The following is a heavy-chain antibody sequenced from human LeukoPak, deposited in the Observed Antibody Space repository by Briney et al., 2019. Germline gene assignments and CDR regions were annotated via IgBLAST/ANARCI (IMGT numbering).Heavy chain of an antibody. CDR3: ARTTYCSSTSCYPPDY. CDR2: IYTSGST. CDR1: GDSISSYY. V-gene: IGHV4-4*07. Sequence: SETLSLTCTVSGDSISSYYWNWIRQPAGKGLEWIGRIYTSGSTNYNPSLKSRVTMSLDTSKNHFSLKLSSVTAADTAEYYCARTTYCSSTSCYPPDYWGQGTLVTVSS. D-gene: IGHD2-2*01. J-gene: IGHJ4*02.